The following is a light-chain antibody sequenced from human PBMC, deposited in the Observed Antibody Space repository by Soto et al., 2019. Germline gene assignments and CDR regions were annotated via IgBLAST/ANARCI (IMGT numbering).Light chain of an antibody. Sequence: QSALTQPASMSASPGQSITISCTGTSSDIGAYNYVSWYQQHPGKAPKLMIYDVTIRPSGVSNRFSGSKSGNTASLTISGLQAEDEADYYCSSYTSSNTLVFGGGTKVTVL. CDR3: SSYTSSNTLV. V-gene: IGLV2-14*03. CDR1: SSDIGAYNY. CDR2: DVT. J-gene: IGLJ2*01.